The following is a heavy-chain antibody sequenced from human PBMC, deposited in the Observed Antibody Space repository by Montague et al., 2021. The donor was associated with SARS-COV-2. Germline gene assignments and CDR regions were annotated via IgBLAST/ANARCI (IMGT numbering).Heavy chain of an antibody. J-gene: IGHJ3*02. CDR1: GGSISSGGYY. V-gene: IGHV4-31*03. CDR2: NYYSGST. D-gene: IGHD3-22*01. Sequence: TLSLTCTVSGGSISSGGYYWSWIRPHPGMGLVWIGYNYYSGSTYYNPSLKSRVTISVDTSKNPLSLKLGSVTAADTAVYYCARARITMIVVVNAFDIWGQGTMVTVSS. CDR3: ARARITMIVVVNAFDI.